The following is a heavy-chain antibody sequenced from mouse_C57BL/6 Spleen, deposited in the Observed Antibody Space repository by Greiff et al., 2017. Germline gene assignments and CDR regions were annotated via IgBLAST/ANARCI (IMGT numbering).Heavy chain of an antibody. V-gene: IGHV5-4*01. J-gene: IGHJ4*01. D-gene: IGHD1-1*01. CDR3: ARENYYGSSKAMDY. CDR1: GFTFSSYA. CDR2: ISDGGSYT. Sequence: EVMLMESGGGLVKPGGSLKLSCAASGFTFSSYAMSWVRQTPEKRLEWVATISDGGSYTYYPDNVKGRFTISRDNAKNNLYLQMSHLKSEDTAMYYCARENYYGSSKAMDYWGQGTSVTVSS.